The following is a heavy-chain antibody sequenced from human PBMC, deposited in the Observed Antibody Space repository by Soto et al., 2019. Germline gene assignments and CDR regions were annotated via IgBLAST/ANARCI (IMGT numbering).Heavy chain of an antibody. D-gene: IGHD3-10*01. CDR3: ARAYGSGSYYGY. CDR2: ISSSSYI. Sequence: EVQLVESGGGLVKPGGSLRLSCAASGFTFSSYSMNWVRQAPGKGLEWVSSISSSSYIYYADSVKGRFTISRDNAKNSLYLQMNSLRAEDTAVYYCARAYGSGSYYGYWGQGTLVTVSS. CDR1: GFTFSSYS. J-gene: IGHJ4*02. V-gene: IGHV3-21*01.